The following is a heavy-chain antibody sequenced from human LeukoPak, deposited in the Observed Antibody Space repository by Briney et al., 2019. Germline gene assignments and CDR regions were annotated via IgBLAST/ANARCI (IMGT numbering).Heavy chain of an antibody. D-gene: IGHD3-10*01. CDR2: IYYSGST. Sequence: SSETLPLTCTVSGGSISSYYWSWIRQPPGKGLEWIGHIYYSGSTNYNPSLKSRVTISVDTSKNQFSLKLSSVTAADTAVYYCARHAGRDAFDIWGQGTMVTVYS. CDR3: ARHAGRDAFDI. CDR1: GGSISSYY. J-gene: IGHJ3*02. V-gene: IGHV4-59*08.